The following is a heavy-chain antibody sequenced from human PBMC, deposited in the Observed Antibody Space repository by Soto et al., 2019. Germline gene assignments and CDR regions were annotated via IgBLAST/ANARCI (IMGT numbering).Heavy chain of an antibody. D-gene: IGHD5-18*01. V-gene: IGHV3-23*01. CDR3: AKLTWIQLWFGWYYLDY. CDR2: ISGSGGST. Sequence: GGSLRLSCAASGFTFSSYAMSWVRQAPGKGLEWVSAISGSGGSTYYADSVKGRFTISRDNSKNTLYLQMNSLRAEDTAVYYCAKLTWIQLWFGWYYLDYWGQGTLVTVSS. J-gene: IGHJ4*02. CDR1: GFTFSSYA.